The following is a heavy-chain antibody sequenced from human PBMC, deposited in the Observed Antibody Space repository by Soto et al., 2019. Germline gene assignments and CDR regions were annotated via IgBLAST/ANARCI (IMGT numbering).Heavy chain of an antibody. J-gene: IGHJ5*02. CDR3: ARYSSSGWTGSFEDNWFDP. V-gene: IGHV1-69*02. CDR2: IIPILGIA. D-gene: IGHD6-19*01. CDR1: GGTFSSYT. Sequence: ASVKVSCKASGGTFSSYTISWVRQAPGQGLEWMGRIIPILGIANYAQKFQGRVTITADKSTSTAYMELSSLRSEDTAVYYCARYSSSGWTGSFEDNWFDPWGQGTLVTVSS.